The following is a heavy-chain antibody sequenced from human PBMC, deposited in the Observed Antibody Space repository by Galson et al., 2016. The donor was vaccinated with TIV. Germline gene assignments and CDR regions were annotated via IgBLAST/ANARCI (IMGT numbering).Heavy chain of an antibody. J-gene: IGHJ5*02. Sequence: SVKVSCKVSGNSLNELVIHWVRQAPGKGLEWMGGFDPEVAKTVYARKLQDRVTMAADTSTNTAYMELGSLRFEDTAVYYCATVAWFPGLSLDTWGQGTLVTVSS. V-gene: IGHV1-24*01. CDR2: FDPEVAKT. CDR3: ATVAWFPGLSLDT. CDR1: GNSLNELV. D-gene: IGHD3-22*01.